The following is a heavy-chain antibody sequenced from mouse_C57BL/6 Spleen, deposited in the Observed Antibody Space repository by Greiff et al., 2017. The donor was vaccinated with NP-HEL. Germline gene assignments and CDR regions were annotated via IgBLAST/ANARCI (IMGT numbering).Heavy chain of an antibody. CDR3: AREGYGNF. J-gene: IGHJ2*01. D-gene: IGHD2-1*01. V-gene: IGHV1-69*01. CDR2: IDPSDSYT. CDR1: GYTFTSYW. Sequence: QVQLQQPGAELVMPGASVKLSCKASGYTFTSYWMHWVKQRPGQGLEWIGEIDPSDSYTNYNQKFKGKSTLTVDKSSSTAYMQLSSLTSEDSAVYYCAREGYGNFWGQGTTLTVSS.